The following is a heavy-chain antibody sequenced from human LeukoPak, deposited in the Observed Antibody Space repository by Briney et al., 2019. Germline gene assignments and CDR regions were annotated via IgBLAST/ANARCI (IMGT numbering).Heavy chain of an antibody. D-gene: IGHD3-10*01. Sequence: GGSLRLSCTASGFSLSNYWMSWVRQAPGKGLEWVANIKQDGSETYYVDSVKGRFTISRDNAKNSLCLQMHSLRVEDTAVYYCARTIGYGSGNDQAGGWGQGTLVTASS. V-gene: IGHV3-7*01. J-gene: IGHJ4*02. CDR1: GFSLSNYW. CDR3: ARTIGYGSGNDQAGG. CDR2: IKQDGSET.